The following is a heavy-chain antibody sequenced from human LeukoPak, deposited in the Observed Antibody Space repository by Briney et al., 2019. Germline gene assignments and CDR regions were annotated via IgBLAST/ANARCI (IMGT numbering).Heavy chain of an antibody. CDR3: ARGLFGDNWFDP. J-gene: IGHJ5*02. CDR1: GGSISGGSYY. Sequence: SETLSLTCTVSGGSISGGSYYWSWIRQPAGKGLEWIGGIYTSGGTNYNPSLTSRVTISVDTSKNQFSLKLSSVTAADTAVYYCARGLFGDNWFDPWGQGTLVTVSS. V-gene: IGHV4-61*02. CDR2: IYTSGGT. D-gene: IGHD3-10*01.